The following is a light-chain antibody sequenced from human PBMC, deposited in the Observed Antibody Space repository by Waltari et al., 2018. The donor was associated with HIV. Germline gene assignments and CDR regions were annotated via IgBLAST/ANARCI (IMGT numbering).Light chain of an antibody. J-gene: IGLJ2*01. Sequence: QSVLTQPPSVSRAPGQRVTLSCTGSSPNIRTHALHWYQQVPGRAPKLLIYHDNIRPSGVPDRFAGSKSGTSASLAITGLQAEDETDYYCQSYDSSLSGSVFGGGTKLTVL. CDR1: SPNIRTHA. CDR2: HDN. CDR3: QSYDSSLSGSV. V-gene: IGLV1-40*01.